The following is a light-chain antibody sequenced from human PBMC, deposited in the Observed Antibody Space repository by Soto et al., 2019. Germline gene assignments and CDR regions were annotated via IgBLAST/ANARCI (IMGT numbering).Light chain of an antibody. CDR2: DVS. CDR1: SSDIGGYNY. CDR3: SSYTTLSTVV. V-gene: IGLV2-14*03. J-gene: IGLJ2*01. Sequence: QSALTQPASVSGSPGQSITISCTGTSSDIGGYNYVSWYQQHPGKAPQLMISDVSNRPSGLSNRFSGSKSGNTASLTISGLQAEDEADYYCSSYTTLSTVVFGGGTKLTVL.